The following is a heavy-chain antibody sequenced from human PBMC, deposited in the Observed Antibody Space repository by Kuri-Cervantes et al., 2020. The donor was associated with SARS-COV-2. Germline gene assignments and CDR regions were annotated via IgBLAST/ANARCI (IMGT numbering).Heavy chain of an antibody. D-gene: IGHD2-15*01. J-gene: IGHJ4*02. CDR2: MKQDGSEK. V-gene: IGHV3-7*01. CDR1: GFTFSSYW. Sequence: GESLKISCAASGFTFSSYWVSWVRQAPGKGLEWVANMKQDGSEKYYVDSVKGRFTISRDNAKNSLYLQMNSLRAEDTAVYYCAREAFGYCSGGSCYSHYWGQGTLVTVSS. CDR3: AREAFGYCSGGSCYSHY.